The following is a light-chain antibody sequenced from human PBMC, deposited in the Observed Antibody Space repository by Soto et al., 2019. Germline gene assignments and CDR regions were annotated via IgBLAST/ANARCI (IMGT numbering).Light chain of an antibody. V-gene: IGKV3D-20*02. CDR1: QRISNSY. CDR2: DAS. Sequence: EIVVTHKPVKLTRSQGERATLSCRASQRISNSYLAWYQQKPGQAPRLLTYDASNRATGIPARFSGSRAGTDVTLTISSRVHPDDSVYYYRQQSNSSPLTFGGGTKVDVK. J-gene: IGKJ4*01. CDR3: RQQSNSSPLT.